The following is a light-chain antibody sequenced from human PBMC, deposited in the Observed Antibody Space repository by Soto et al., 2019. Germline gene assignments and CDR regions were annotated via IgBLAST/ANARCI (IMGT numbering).Light chain of an antibody. CDR1: SSNIGADFD. V-gene: IGLV1-40*01. CDR2: GNN. Sequence: QSVLTQSPSVSGAPGQRVTISCTGSSSNIGADFDVHWYQQVPGTAPKLLIYGNNNRPSGVPDRFSGSKSGTSASLAISGLQAEDEADYYCQSYDGSLSGSVFGGGTKLTVL. CDR3: QSYDGSLSGSV. J-gene: IGLJ3*02.